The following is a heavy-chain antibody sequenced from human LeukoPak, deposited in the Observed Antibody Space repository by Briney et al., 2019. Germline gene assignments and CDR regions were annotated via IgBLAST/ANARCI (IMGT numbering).Heavy chain of an antibody. CDR1: GFTFSSYG. D-gene: IGHD3-10*01. Sequence: PGGSLRLSCAASGFTFSSYGMHWVRQAPGKGLEWVAFIRYDGSNKYYADSVKGRFTISRDNAKNSLYLQMNSLRAEDTAVYYCARGRGTEPDYWGQGTLVTVSS. CDR3: ARGRGTEPDY. V-gene: IGHV3-30*02. J-gene: IGHJ4*02. CDR2: IRYDGSNK.